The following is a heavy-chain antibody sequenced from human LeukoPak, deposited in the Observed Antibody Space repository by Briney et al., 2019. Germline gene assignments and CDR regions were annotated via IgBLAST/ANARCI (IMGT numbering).Heavy chain of an antibody. CDR2: ITERDSRT. J-gene: IGHJ4*02. CDR1: GFTFSSYA. V-gene: IGHV3-23*01. CDR3: AKGGHGTFEN. Sequence: GGSLRLSCAASGFTFSSYAMSWVRQAPGKGLEWVSGITERDSRTYYTDSVRGRFTISRDNSKNTLYLHMTNLRAEDTALYYRAKGGHGTFENWGQGALVTVSS.